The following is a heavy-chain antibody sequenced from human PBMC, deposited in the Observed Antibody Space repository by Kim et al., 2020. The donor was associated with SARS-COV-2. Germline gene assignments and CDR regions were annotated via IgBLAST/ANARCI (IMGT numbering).Heavy chain of an antibody. CDR2: IHLSATPI. CDR1: GFMFSGYS. CDR3: ASIRGH. J-gene: IGHJ4*02. V-gene: IGHV3-48*04. Sequence: GGSLRLSCAASGFMFSGYSMNWVRQLPGKGLEWVSYIHLSATPIYYADSVRGRFTISRDNAKNSLYLQMNSLRAEDTAVYYCASIRGHWGQGTVVTVSA.